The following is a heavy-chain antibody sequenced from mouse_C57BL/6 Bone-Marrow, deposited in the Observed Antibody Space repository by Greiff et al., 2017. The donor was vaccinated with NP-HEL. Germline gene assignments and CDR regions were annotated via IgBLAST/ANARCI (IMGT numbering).Heavy chain of an antibody. CDR3: AREGFTTVVATRYFDV. Sequence: QVQLQQPGAELVKPGASVKLSCKASGYTFTSYWMHWVKQRPGQGLEWIGMIHPNSGSTNYNEKFKSKATLTVDKSSSTAYMQLSSLTSEDSAVYYCAREGFTTVVATRYFDVWGTGTTVTVSS. CDR2: IHPNSGST. V-gene: IGHV1-64*01. J-gene: IGHJ1*03. D-gene: IGHD1-1*01. CDR1: GYTFTSYW.